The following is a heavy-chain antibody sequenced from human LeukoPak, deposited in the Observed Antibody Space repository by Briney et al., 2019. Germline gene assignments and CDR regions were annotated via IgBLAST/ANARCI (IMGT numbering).Heavy chain of an antibody. V-gene: IGHV3-48*01. CDR1: GFTFSSYN. CDR2: MSRSGNII. CDR3: ARDVYYGSGSPRLDY. Sequence: PGGSLRLSCAASGFTFSSYNMNWVRQVPGKGLESVSYMSRSGNIIYYADSVKGRFTISRDNAKNSLYREMNSLRVEDTGVYYCARDVYYGSGSPRLDYWRQGTLVTVSS. J-gene: IGHJ4*02. D-gene: IGHD3-10*01.